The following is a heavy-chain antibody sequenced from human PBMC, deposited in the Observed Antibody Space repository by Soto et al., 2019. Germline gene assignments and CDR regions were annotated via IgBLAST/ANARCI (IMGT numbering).Heavy chain of an antibody. CDR3: ARLVGNSWLDH. J-gene: IGHJ5*02. CDR1: GDSVSSNDAV. CDR2: TYYRSIWQT. D-gene: IGHD6-6*01. V-gene: IGHV6-1*01. Sequence: QVQLQQSGPGLVKPSQTLSLTCAISGDSVSSNDAVWNWIRQSPSRDLEWLERTYYRSIWQTEXAXSXKXGMTINPDASKNQFSLQLNSVTPEDTAIYFCARLVGNSWLDHWGQGTLVTVSA.